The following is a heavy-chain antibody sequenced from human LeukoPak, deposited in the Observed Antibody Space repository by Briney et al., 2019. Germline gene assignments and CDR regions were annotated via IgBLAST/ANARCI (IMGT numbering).Heavy chain of an antibody. CDR2: SRNKASSYTT. V-gene: IGHV3-72*01. J-gene: IGHJ6*02. CDR1: GFKFSDHY. Sequence: PGGSLRLSCAASGFKFSDHYIDLFREVPGKRPDSVGRSRNKASSYTTEYAASVEGRFTISRDVSESSLYLQMNSVRTEETAVYYCGRIAINANNGMDVWGQGTTVTVSS. D-gene: IGHD1/OR15-1a*01. CDR3: GRIAINANNGMDV.